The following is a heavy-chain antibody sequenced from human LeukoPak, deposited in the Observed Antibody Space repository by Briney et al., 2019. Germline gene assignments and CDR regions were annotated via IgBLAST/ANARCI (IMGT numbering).Heavy chain of an antibody. CDR2: ISSSSSYI. CDR3: PRGGYFDY. Sequence: GGSLRLSCAASGVTVSSNYRNWVRQPPGKGLEWVASISSSSSYIYYADSVKGRFTIARDNAKNSLYLQMNSLRAEDTAVYYCPRGGYFDYWGQGTMVTVSS. CDR1: GVTVSSNY. V-gene: IGHV3-21*01. J-gene: IGHJ4*02.